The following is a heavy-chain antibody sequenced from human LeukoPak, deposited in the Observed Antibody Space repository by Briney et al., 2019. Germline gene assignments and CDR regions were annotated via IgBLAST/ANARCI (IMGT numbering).Heavy chain of an antibody. CDR3: ARGQSQFDY. J-gene: IGHJ4*02. V-gene: IGHV1-8*01. Sequence: GGSVKVSCKASGYTFTSYDINWVRQATGQGLEWMGWMNPNSGNAVYAQTFQGRVTMTRNTSITTAYMELTSLRSEDTAMYYCARGQSQFDYWGEGSLVTASS. CDR2: MNPNSGNA. CDR1: GYTFTSYD.